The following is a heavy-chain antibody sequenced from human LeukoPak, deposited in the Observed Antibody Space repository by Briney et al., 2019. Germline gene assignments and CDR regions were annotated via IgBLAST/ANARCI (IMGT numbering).Heavy chain of an antibody. CDR1: GFTFSSYA. D-gene: IGHD3-9*01. V-gene: IGHV3-23*01. CDR2: ISGSGGST. Sequence: GGSLRLSCAASGFTFSSYAMSWVRQAPGKGLEWVSAISGSGGSTYYADSVKGRFTISRDNSKNTLYLQMNSLRAEDTAVYYCAKSLYYDILTGDYGMDVWGQGTTVTVSS. CDR3: AKSLYYDILTGDYGMDV. J-gene: IGHJ6*02.